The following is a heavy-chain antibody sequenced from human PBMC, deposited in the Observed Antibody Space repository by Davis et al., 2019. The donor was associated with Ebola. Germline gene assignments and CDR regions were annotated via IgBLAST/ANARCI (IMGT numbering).Heavy chain of an antibody. Sequence: GESLKISCQGSGYSFTSYWIGWVRQLPGKGLEWMGIIYPGDSDTRYSPSFQGQVTISADKSISTAYLQWSSLKASDTAMYYCARVRERYYFDYWGQGTLVTVSS. CDR1: GYSFTSYW. CDR3: ARVRERYYFDY. D-gene: IGHD3-10*01. V-gene: IGHV5-51*01. J-gene: IGHJ4*02. CDR2: IYPGDSDT.